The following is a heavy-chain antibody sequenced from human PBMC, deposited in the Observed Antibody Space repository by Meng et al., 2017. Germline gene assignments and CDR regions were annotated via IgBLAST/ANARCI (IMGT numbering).Heavy chain of an antibody. CDR2: IDTKTGNP. J-gene: IGHJ4*02. Sequence: GRRVHSGAGVRTPGASMKVSFKASGYTLTSYAINWLRQAPGQGLQWMGWIDTKTGNPTYVPGFTGRLVFSLDTSVSTAYLQISGLKADDTAVYYCTRDGYSDCSRTSCFDSWGQGTLVTVSS. CDR3: TRDGYSDCSRTSCFDS. CDR1: GYTLTSYA. V-gene: IGHV7-4-1*02. D-gene: IGHD2-2*01.